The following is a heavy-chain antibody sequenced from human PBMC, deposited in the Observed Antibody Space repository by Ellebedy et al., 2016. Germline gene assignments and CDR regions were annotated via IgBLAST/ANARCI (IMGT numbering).Heavy chain of an antibody. CDR3: ARASIDSGSYYYYMDV. V-gene: IGHV4-39*07. Sequence: SETLSLXXTVSGGSISSSSYYWGWIRQPPGKGLEWIGSIYYSGSTYYNPSLKSRVTISVDTSKNQFSLKLSSVTAADTAVYYCARASIDSGSYYYYMDVWGKGTTVTVSS. J-gene: IGHJ6*03. D-gene: IGHD1-26*01. CDR1: GGSISSSSYY. CDR2: IYYSGST.